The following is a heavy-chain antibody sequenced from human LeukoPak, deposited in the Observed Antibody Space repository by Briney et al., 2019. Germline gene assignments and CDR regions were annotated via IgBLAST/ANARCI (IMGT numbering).Heavy chain of an antibody. CDR1: GGSISSYY. V-gene: IGHV4-59*01. Sequence: SETLSLTCTVSGGSISSYYWSWIRQPPGKGLEWIGYIYYSGSTNYNPSLKSRVTISVDTSKNQFSLKLSSATAADAAVYYCARTIYGSGSNWFDPWGQGTLVTVSS. CDR2: IYYSGST. D-gene: IGHD3-10*01. CDR3: ARTIYGSGSNWFDP. J-gene: IGHJ5*02.